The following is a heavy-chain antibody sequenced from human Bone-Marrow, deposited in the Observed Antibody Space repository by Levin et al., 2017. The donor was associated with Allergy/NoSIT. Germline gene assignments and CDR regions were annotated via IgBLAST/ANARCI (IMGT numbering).Heavy chain of an antibody. Sequence: ASVKVSCKASGYTFTFYGLTWVRQAPGQGLEWMGWISPYNGDTKYGQNFQGRVTMTADTSTSTVYMELRSLKFDDTAIYYCSREMAETAADTFDIWGQGKMVNVSS. V-gene: IGHV1-18*01. CDR2: ISPYNGDT. CDR3: SREMAETAADTFDI. D-gene: IGHD2-8*01. J-gene: IGHJ3*02. CDR1: GYTFTFYG.